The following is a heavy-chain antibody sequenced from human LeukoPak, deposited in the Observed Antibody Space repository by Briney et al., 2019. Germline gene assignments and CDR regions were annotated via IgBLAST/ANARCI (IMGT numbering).Heavy chain of an antibody. J-gene: IGHJ4*02. CDR3: ARDKPQYYYDSSGSFDY. Sequence: ASVKVSFKGSVGTFSSYAISWVRQAPGQGLEWMGGIIPIFGTANYAQKFQGRVTITADESTSTAYMELSSLRSEDTAVYYCARDKPQYYYDSSGSFDYWGQGTLVTVSS. V-gene: IGHV1-69*01. D-gene: IGHD3-22*01. CDR1: VGTFSSYA. CDR2: IIPIFGTA.